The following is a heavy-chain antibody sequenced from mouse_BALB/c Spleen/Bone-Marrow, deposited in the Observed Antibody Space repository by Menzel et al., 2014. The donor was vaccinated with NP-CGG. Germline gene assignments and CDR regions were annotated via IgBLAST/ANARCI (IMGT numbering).Heavy chain of an antibody. J-gene: IGHJ2*01. Sequence: QVQLQQSGAELVRPGVSVKISCKGSGYTFTDYAMHWVKQSHAKSLEWIGFISSSYGDATYNQKFKGKATMTVDKSSNTAYMELARLTSEDSAIYYCARGLSYYYGTSYYFDYWGQGTTLTVSS. D-gene: IGHD1-1*01. CDR2: ISSSYGDA. V-gene: IGHV1S137*01. CDR3: ARGLSYYYGTSYYFDY. CDR1: GYTFTDYA.